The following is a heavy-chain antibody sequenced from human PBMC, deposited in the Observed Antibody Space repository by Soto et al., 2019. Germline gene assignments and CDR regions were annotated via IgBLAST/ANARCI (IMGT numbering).Heavy chain of an antibody. CDR2: LSSASSTI. CDR1: GCKRGDFA. Sequence: LPSSAYGCKRGDFAVNRISQEPGKGLEWVSVLSSASSTISYAASVEGRLTVSRGNARNSVSLQMDSLRDEAAAVYYCARIKLVEWFFINVDVYDMDVWGQGTPVTVSS. CDR3: ARIKLVEWFFINVDVYDMDV. V-gene: IGHV3-48*02. D-gene: IGHD3-3*01. J-gene: IGHJ6*02.